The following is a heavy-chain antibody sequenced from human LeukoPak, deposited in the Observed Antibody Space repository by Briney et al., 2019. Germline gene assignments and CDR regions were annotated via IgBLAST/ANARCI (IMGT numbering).Heavy chain of an antibody. V-gene: IGHV3-33*01. D-gene: IGHD2-2*01. CDR1: GFTFSSYG. J-gene: IGHJ4*02. CDR2: IWFDGNRK. CDR3: ARVGYCSTTSCYWRAFDY. Sequence: GGSLRLSCSASGFTFSSYGMHWVRQAPGKGLEWVAVIWFDGNRKYYADSVKGRFTISRDNSKNTLFLQMNSLRAEDTAVYYCARVGYCSTTSCYWRAFDYWGQGTLVTVSS.